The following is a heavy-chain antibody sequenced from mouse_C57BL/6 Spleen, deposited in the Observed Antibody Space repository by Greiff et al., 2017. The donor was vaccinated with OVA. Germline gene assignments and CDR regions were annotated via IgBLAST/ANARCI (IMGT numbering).Heavy chain of an antibody. Sequence: QVQLQQPGAELVKPGASVKMSCKASGYTFTSYWITWVKQRPGQGLEWIGDIYPGRGGTNYNEKFKSKATLTVDTSSSTAYMQRSSLTSEDSAVYYCARPHYDGYYVGAMDYWGQGTSVTVSS. D-gene: IGHD2-3*01. CDR2: IYPGRGGT. CDR3: ARPHYDGYYVGAMDY. V-gene: IGHV1-55*01. J-gene: IGHJ4*01. CDR1: GYTFTSYW.